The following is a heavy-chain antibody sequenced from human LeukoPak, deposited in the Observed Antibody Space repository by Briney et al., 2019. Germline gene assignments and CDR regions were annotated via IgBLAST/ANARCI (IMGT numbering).Heavy chain of an antibody. J-gene: IGHJ4*02. CDR3: AKSGGYGLIDY. V-gene: IGHV4-39*01. Sequence: SETLSLTCTVSGASISGSGYYWGWIRQPPGKGLEWIGSIYSSGSTYYNASLQSRVTISIETFKNQISLRLNSVTAADTAMYYCAKSGGYGLIDYWGQGTLVTVSS. CDR1: GASISGSGYY. D-gene: IGHD1-26*01. CDR2: IYSSGST.